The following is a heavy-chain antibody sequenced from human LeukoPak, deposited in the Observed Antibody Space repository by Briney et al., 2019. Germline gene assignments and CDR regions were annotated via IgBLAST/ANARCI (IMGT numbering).Heavy chain of an antibody. D-gene: IGHD2-15*01. Sequence: GGSLRLSCAASGFAFSSHAMTWVRQAPGKGLEWVSAISISGDRTYYAHSVKGRFTISRDNSKNTLYLQMNSLRAEDTAVYYCAKDRDLPQWWGYYFDYWGQGTLVTVSS. CDR3: AKDRDLPQWWGYYFDY. V-gene: IGHV3-23*01. CDR2: ISISGDRT. CDR1: GFAFSSHA. J-gene: IGHJ4*02.